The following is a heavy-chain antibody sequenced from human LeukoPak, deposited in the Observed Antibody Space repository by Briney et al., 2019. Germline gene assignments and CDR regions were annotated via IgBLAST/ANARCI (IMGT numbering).Heavy chain of an antibody. Sequence: ASVKVSCNASGYTFTTYGISWVRQARGQGFEWMGWISAYNGNTNYAQKLQGRVTMTTDTSTKTAYMELRSLRSDDTAVYYCASGYCSGGSCHGLLDYWGQGTLVIVSS. J-gene: IGHJ4*02. D-gene: IGHD2-15*01. CDR3: ASGYCSGGSCHGLLDY. V-gene: IGHV1-18*01. CDR1: GYTFTTYG. CDR2: ISAYNGNT.